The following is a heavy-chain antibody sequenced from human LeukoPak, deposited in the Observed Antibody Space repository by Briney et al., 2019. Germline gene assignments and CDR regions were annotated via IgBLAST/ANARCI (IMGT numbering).Heavy chain of an antibody. D-gene: IGHD5-12*01. Sequence: SQTLSLTCTVSGGSISSGSYYWSWIRQPAGKGLEWIGRIYTSGSTNYNPSLKSRVTISVDTSKNQLSLKLSSVTAADTAVYYCATTKYSGYDSYYYGMDVWGQGTTVTVSS. CDR3: ATTKYSGYDSYYYGMDV. CDR1: GGSISSGSYY. V-gene: IGHV4-61*02. J-gene: IGHJ6*02. CDR2: IYTSGST.